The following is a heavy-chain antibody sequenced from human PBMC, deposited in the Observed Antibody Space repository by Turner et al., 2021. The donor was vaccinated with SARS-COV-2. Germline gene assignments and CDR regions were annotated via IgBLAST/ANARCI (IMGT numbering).Heavy chain of an antibody. J-gene: IGHJ4*02. D-gene: IGHD2-8*02. V-gene: IGHV3-23*01. CDR1: GFSCSSYA. Sequence: EVYLLEFGGGWVQPGGSMGLSCVAFGFSCSSYAMSWGSQVPGKGWGCFSDMSVIACRAYDADPVKGRFTISRNNTKHTLYLQMTSLRAEDTAVYYCAKDTGWGLESPDYFDYWGQGTLVTVSS. CDR3: AKDTGWGLESPDYFDY. CDR2: MSVIACRA.